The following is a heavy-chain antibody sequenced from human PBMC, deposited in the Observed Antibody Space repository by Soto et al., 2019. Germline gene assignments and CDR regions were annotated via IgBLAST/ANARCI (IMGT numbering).Heavy chain of an antibody. D-gene: IGHD3-10*01. CDR3: ATNYGSGSAHFDY. V-gene: IGHV1-69*02. CDR2: VIPMVGMS. Sequence: QVQLVQSGAEVKKPGSSVKVSCTASGGTFNFYSISWVRQAPGQGLEWVGRVIPMVGMSEYAQKFQGRVTITADKTASPAYMTLRSLRSEDTAVYYCATNYGSGSAHFDYWGQGTLVTVSS. J-gene: IGHJ4*02. CDR1: GGTFNFYS.